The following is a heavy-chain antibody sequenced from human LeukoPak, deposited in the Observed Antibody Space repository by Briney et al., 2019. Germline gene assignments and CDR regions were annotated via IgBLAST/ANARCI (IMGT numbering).Heavy chain of an antibody. D-gene: IGHD6-19*01. CDR2: INPNSGGT. V-gene: IGHV1-2*02. Sequence: ASVKVSCKASGYTFTGYYMHWVRQAPGQGLEWMGWINPNSGGTNYAQKFQGRVTMTRDTSISTAYMVLSRLRPDDTAVYYCARDGEQWLVKDDSRGGYYYYGMDVWGQGTTVTVSS. CDR3: ARDGEQWLVKDDSRGGYYYYGMDV. CDR1: GYTFTGYY. J-gene: IGHJ6*02.